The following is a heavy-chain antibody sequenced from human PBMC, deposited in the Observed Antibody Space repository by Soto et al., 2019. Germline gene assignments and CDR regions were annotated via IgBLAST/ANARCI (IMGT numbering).Heavy chain of an antibody. V-gene: IGHV1-69*01. Sequence: QAQLVQSGAEVKKPGSSVKVSCKASGGTFSSFAISWVRQAPGQGLEWMGDIIPLFGATNYAQTFQGRVTVTADESTTTAYMELRSLRSNDPAVYYCARGLDTTVAHSHNWGQGTLVTVSS. CDR3: ARGLDTTVAHSHN. CDR1: GGTFSSFA. CDR2: IIPLFGAT. J-gene: IGHJ4*02. D-gene: IGHD1-1*01.